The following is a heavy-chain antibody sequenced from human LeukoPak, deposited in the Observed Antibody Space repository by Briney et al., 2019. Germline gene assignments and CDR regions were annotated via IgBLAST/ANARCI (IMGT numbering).Heavy chain of an antibody. CDR3: ARGSLDFDC. J-gene: IGHJ4*02. CDR1: GGSISSGSYW. V-gene: IGHV4-31*03. Sequence: SQTLSLTCSVSGGSISSGSYWWSWIRQHPEKGLEWIGYIHYSGSTSYNPSLKSRITISVDTSKTQFSLKLSSVTAADTAVYYCARGSLDFDCWGQGTLVTVSS. CDR2: IHYSGST.